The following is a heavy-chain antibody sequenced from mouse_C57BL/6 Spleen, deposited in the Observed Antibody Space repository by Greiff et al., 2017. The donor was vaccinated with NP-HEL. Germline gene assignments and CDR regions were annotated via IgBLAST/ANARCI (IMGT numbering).Heavy chain of an antibody. CDR3: ARTGYYGTTMFAY. CDR1: GYTFTDYN. Sequence: VQLKESGPELVKPGASVKIPCKASGYTFTDYNMDWVKQSHGKSLEWIGDINPNNGGTIYNQKFKGKATLTVDKSSSTAYMELRSLTSEDTAVYYCARTGYYGTTMFAYWGQGTLVTVSA. D-gene: IGHD2-1*01. V-gene: IGHV1-18*01. J-gene: IGHJ3*01. CDR2: INPNNGGT.